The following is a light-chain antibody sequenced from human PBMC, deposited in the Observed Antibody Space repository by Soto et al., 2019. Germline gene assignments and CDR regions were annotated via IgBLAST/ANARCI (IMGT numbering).Light chain of an antibody. Sequence: QSVLTQPASVSGSPGQSITISCTGTSRDVGGYNYVSWYQQHPGKAPKLMIYDVSYRPSGVSNRFSGSKSGNTASLTISGLQAEDEADYYCSSYTSSSTYVFGTGTKVTVL. CDR3: SSYTSSSTYV. J-gene: IGLJ1*01. CDR2: DVS. CDR1: SRDVGGYNY. V-gene: IGLV2-14*03.